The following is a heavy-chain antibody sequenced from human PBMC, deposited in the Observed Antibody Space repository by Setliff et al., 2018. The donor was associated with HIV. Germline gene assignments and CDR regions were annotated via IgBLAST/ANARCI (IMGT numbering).Heavy chain of an antibody. CDR3: GRGVGTAGGTVHE. CDR2: VSSSGAHI. Sequence: PGGSLRLSCTASEFTFSSYSMNWVRQAPGKGLEWVASVSSSGAHIFYADPVKGRFTISRDNAKNTLYMQMHSLGPEVTAVYYCGRGVGTAGGTVHEWGQGTLVTVSS. D-gene: IGHD6-13*01. CDR1: EFTFSSYS. V-gene: IGHV3-21*01. J-gene: IGHJ4*01.